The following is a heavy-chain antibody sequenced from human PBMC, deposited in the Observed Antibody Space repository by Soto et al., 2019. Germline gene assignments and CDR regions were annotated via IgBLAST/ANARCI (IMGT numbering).Heavy chain of an antibody. V-gene: IGHV4-31*03. Sequence: SETLSLTCTVSGASISSGGYYWSWIRQHPGMGLEWIGYIYYSGRTYYNPSLRSRVTISMDTSGNQVSLNLISVTAADTAVYYCARETHPYYYMDVWGKGTTVTVSS. CDR1: GASISSGGYY. CDR3: ARETHPYYYMDV. J-gene: IGHJ6*03. CDR2: IYYSGRT.